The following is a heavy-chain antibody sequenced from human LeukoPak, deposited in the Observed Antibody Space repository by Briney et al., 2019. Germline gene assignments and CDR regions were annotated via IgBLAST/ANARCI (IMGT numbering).Heavy chain of an antibody. CDR3: ARASYYDFRSGYSQDFDY. Sequence: ASVKVSCKASGYTFTSYYMHWVRQAPGQGLEWMGIINPSGGSTSYAQKFQGRVTMTRDMSTSTVYMELSSLRSEDTAVYYCARASYYDFRSGYSQDFDYWGQGTLVTVSS. CDR1: GYTFTSYY. CDR2: INPSGGST. J-gene: IGHJ4*02. D-gene: IGHD3-3*01. V-gene: IGHV1-46*01.